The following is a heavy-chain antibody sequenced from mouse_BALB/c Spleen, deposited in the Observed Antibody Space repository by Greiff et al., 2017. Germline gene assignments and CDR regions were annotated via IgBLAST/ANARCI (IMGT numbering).Heavy chain of an antibody. CDR1: GYAFSSYW. J-gene: IGHJ3*01. CDR2: IYPGDGDT. V-gene: IGHV1-80*01. D-gene: IGHD2-4*01. CDR3: ARRGDYDGFAY. Sequence: VQLVESGAELVRPGSSVKISCKASGYAFSSYWMNWVKQRPGQGLEWIGQIYPGDGDTNYNGKFKGKATLTADKSSSTAYMQLSSLTSEDSAVYFCARRGDYDGFAYWGQGTLVTVSA.